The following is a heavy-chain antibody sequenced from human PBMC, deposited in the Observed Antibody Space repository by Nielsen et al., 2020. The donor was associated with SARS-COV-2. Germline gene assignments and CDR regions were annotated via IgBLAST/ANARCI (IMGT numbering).Heavy chain of an antibody. V-gene: IGHV3-30*04. CDR2: ISYDGSNK. CDR3: ARDADVDS. J-gene: IGHJ4*02. Sequence: GGSLRLSCAASGFTFSSYAMHWVRQAPGKGLEWVAVISYDGSNKYYADSVKGRFTISRDNAKNSLYLQINSLRAEDTAVYYCARDADVDSWGQGTLVTVSS. CDR1: GFTFSSYA.